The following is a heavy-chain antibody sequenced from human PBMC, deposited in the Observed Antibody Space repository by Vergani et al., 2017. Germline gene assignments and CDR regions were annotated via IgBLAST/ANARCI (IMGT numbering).Heavy chain of an antibody. CDR2: INDIGTT. CDR1: GGSFSVYY. CDR3: ARRTLDRSGYRGAIDF. Sequence: QVQLQQWGAGLLKPSETLSLTCGVHGGSFSVYYWSWIRQSPGKGLEWIGAINDIGTTNYNPSLTGRGAISVDTSKNEVSLRLSSVTAADTAVYYCARRTLDRSGYRGAIDFWGHGTLVTVSS. J-gene: IGHJ4*01. D-gene: IGHD3-22*01. V-gene: IGHV4-34*01.